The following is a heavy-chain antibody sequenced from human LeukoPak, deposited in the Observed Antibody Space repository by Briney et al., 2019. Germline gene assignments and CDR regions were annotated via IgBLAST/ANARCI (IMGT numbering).Heavy chain of an antibody. Sequence: SETLSLTCTVSGGSISSYYWSWIRQPPGRGLEWIGYIYYSGSTNYNPSLKSRVTISVDTSKNQFSLKLSSVTAADTAVYYCARPQGLGGFDPWGQGTLVTVSS. CDR3: ARPQGLGGFDP. CDR1: GGSISSYY. J-gene: IGHJ5*02. V-gene: IGHV4-59*08. D-gene: IGHD6-19*01. CDR2: IYYSGST.